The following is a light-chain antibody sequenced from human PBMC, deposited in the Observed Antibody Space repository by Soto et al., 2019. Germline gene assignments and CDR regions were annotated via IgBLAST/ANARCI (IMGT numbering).Light chain of an antibody. Sequence: EIVLTQSPATLSLSPGERATLSCRASQSVSSNLAWYQQKPGQAPRLLIYGASTRATGIPARFSGSGSETEFTLAISSLQSEDFAVYYCQQYNNWPPKFTFGGGTKVDIK. CDR2: GAS. CDR3: QQYNNWPPKFT. V-gene: IGKV3-15*01. CDR1: QSVSSN. J-gene: IGKJ4*01.